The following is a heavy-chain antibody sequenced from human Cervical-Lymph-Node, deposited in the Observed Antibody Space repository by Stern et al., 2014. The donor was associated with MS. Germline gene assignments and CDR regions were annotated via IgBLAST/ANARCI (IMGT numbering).Heavy chain of an antibody. CDR3: AKDAISQWLVSNWFDP. CDR1: GFTFSSYG. J-gene: IGHJ5*02. CDR2: ISYDGSNK. Sequence: QVQLGQSGGGVVQPGRSLRLSCAASGFTFSSYGMHWVRQAPGKGLEWVAVISYDGSNKYYADSVKGRFTISRDNSKNTLYLQMNSLRAEDTAVYYCAKDAISQWLVSNWFDPWGQGTLVTVSS. D-gene: IGHD6-19*01. V-gene: IGHV3-30*18.